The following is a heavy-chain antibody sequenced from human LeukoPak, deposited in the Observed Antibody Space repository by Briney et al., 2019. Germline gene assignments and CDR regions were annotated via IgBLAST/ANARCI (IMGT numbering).Heavy chain of an antibody. CDR3: ARQGDDY. Sequence: GGSLRLSCAASGLTISSYSMNWVRQAPGKGLQWVSYISSSSSTIYYADSVKGRFTISRDNAKNSLYLQMNSLRAEDTAVYYCARQGDDYWGHGTLVTVSS. CDR1: GLTISSYS. CDR2: ISSSSSTI. J-gene: IGHJ4*01. V-gene: IGHV3-48*01. D-gene: IGHD3-16*01.